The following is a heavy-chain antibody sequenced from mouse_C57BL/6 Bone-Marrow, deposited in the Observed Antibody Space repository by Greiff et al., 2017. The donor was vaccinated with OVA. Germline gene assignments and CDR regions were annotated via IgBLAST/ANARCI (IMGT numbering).Heavy chain of an antibody. D-gene: IGHD2-3*01. CDR2: IYPGSGST. J-gene: IGHJ4*01. CDR1: GYTFTSYW. CDR3: ARDGYSYAMDY. V-gene: IGHV1-55*01. Sequence: VQLQQPGAELVKPGASVKMSCKASGYTFTSYWITWVKQRPGQGLAWIGDIYPGSGSTNYNEKFKSKATLTVDTSSSTAYMQLSSLTSEDSAVYYCARDGYSYAMDYWGQGTSVTVSS.